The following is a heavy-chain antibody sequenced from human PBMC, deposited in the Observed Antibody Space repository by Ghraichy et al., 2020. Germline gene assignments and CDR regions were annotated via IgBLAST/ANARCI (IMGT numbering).Heavy chain of an antibody. CDR3: ARGRRITIFGVVITQYYFDY. V-gene: IGHV1-8*01. J-gene: IGHJ4*02. CDR2: MNPNSGNT. Sequence: ASVKVSCKASGYTFTSYDINWVRQATGQGLEWMGWMNPNSGNTGYAQKFQGRVTMTRNTSISTAYMELSSLRSEDTAVYYCARGRRITIFGVVITQYYFDYWGQGTLVTVSS. CDR1: GYTFTSYD. D-gene: IGHD3-3*01.